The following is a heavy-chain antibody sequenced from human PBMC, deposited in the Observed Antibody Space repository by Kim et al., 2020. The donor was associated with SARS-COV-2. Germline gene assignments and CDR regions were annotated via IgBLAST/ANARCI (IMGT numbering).Heavy chain of an antibody. Sequence: GGSLRLSCAASGFTFSDYYMSWIRQAPGKGLEWVSYISSSGSTIYYADSVKGRFTISRDNAKNSLYLQMNRLRAEDTAVYYCARDLYPIAVAGTNYYYYYGMDVWGQGTTVTVSS. CDR1: GFTFSDYY. D-gene: IGHD6-19*01. J-gene: IGHJ6*02. CDR3: ARDLYPIAVAGTNYYYYYGMDV. V-gene: IGHV3-11*04. CDR2: ISSSGSTI.